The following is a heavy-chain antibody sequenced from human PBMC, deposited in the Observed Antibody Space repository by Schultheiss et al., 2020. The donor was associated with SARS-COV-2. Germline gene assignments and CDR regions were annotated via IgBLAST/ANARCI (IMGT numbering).Heavy chain of an antibody. CDR2: IDPTDSYT. J-gene: IGHJ4*02. CDR3: ARGGYDFWSGYYPFDY. Sequence: GGSLRLSCKGSGYSFTSYWIGWVRQMPGKGLEWMGRIDPTDSYTNYSPSFQGQVTISADKSISTAYLQWSSLKASDTAMYYCARGGYDFWSGYYPFDYWGQGTLVTVSS. D-gene: IGHD3-3*01. V-gene: IGHV5-10-1*04. CDR1: GYSFTSYW.